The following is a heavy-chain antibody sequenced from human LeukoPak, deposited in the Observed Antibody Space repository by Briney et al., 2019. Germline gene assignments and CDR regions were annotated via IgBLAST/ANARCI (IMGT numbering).Heavy chain of an antibody. J-gene: IGHJ4*02. CDR3: AKHGDGYTLPYYFDF. V-gene: IGHV4-39*01. Sequence: SETLSLTCTVSGVSISSSSYYWGWIRQPPGKGLEWIGSIYSSESTYDNPSLKSRVTISVDTSKNQFSLKMSSVTAADTAVYYCAKHGDGYTLPYYFDFWGQGTLVTVSS. D-gene: IGHD5-24*01. CDR2: IYSSEST. CDR1: GVSISSSSYY.